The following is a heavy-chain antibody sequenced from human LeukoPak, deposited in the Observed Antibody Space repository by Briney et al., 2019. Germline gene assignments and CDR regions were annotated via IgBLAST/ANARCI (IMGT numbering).Heavy chain of an antibody. Sequence: GASVKVSCKASGYTLTGYYMYWVRQAPGQGLEWMGWINPNTGVTNYAQKFQGWVTMTRDTSISTAYMELSRLTSDDTAVYYCARQNTGSYYFDYWGQGTLVTVSS. D-gene: IGHD1-26*01. J-gene: IGHJ4*02. V-gene: IGHV1-2*04. CDR1: GYTLTGYY. CDR2: INPNTGVT. CDR3: ARQNTGSYYFDY.